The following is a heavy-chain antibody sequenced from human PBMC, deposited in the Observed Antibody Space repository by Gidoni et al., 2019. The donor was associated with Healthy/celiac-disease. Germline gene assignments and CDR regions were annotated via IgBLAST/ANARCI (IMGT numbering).Heavy chain of an antibody. CDR3: ARIRNYYYGMDV. V-gene: IGHV4-34*01. CDR2: INHSGST. J-gene: IGHJ6*02. Sequence: QVQLQQSGAGLWKPSETLSLTCAVYGGYFRGYYWSWIRQPPGKGLEWIGEINHSGSTNYNPSLKSRVTISVDTSKNQFSLKLRSVPSADTAVYYCARIRNYYYGMDVWGQGPTVTVSS. CDR1: GGYFRGYY.